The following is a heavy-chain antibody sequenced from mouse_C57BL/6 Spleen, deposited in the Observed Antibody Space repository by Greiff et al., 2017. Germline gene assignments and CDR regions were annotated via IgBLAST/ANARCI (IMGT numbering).Heavy chain of an antibody. Sequence: QVQLKQSGAELVKPGASVKLSCKASGYTFTEYTIHWVKQRSGQGLEWIGWFYPGSGSIKYNEKFKDKATLTADKSSSTVYMELSRLTSEDSAVYVCARHEDTYYYGSSSYAMDYWGQGTSVTVSS. CDR2: FYPGSGSI. CDR3: ARHEDTYYYGSSSYAMDY. J-gene: IGHJ4*01. V-gene: IGHV1-62-2*01. CDR1: GYTFTEYT. D-gene: IGHD1-1*01.